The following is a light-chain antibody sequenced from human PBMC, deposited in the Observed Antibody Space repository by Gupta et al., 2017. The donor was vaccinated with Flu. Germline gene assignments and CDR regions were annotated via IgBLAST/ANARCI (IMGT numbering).Light chain of an antibody. Sequence: PPSPPASVGDRVTITCQASQDISNYLNGYHQKPGKAPKLLIYDASYFETGVPSTFSGSGSGTDFTFTISSLQPEDIATNYCQQYYKLLSTFGQGTRLEIK. V-gene: IGKV1-33*01. CDR2: DAS. J-gene: IGKJ5*01. CDR3: QQYYKLLST. CDR1: QDISNY.